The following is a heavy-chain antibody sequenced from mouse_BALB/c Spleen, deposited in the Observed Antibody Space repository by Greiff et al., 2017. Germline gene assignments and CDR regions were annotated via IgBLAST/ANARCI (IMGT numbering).Heavy chain of an antibody. CDR2: ISSGGST. J-gene: IGHJ3*01. V-gene: IGHV5-6-5*01. D-gene: IGHD2-14*01. Sequence: EVKLVESGGGLVKPGGSLKLSCAASGFTFSSYAMSWVRQTPEKRLEWVASISSGGSTYYPDSVKGRFTISRDNARNILYLQMSSLRSEDTAMYYCARGLYRYDEAYWGQGTLVTVSA. CDR1: GFTFSSYA. CDR3: ARGLYRYDEAY.